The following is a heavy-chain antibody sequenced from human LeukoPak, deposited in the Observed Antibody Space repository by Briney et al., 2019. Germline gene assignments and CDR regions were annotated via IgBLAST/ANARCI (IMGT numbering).Heavy chain of an antibody. CDR3: ARAWVISRLGDAFDI. V-gene: IGHV1-69*13. CDR2: IIPIFGTA. Sequence: SVKVSCKASRGTFSSYAISWVRQAPGQGLEWMGGIIPIFGTANYAQKFQGRVTITADESTSTAYMELSSLRSEDTAVYYCARAWVISRLGDAFDIWGQGTMVTVSS. CDR1: RGTFSSYA. J-gene: IGHJ3*02. D-gene: IGHD7-27*01.